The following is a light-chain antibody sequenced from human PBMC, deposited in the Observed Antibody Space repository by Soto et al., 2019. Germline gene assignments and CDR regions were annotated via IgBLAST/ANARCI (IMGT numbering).Light chain of an antibody. V-gene: IGLV1-40*01. CDR3: QSYDSSFSAV. CDR2: GNS. J-gene: IGLJ7*01. Sequence: QTVVTQPPSVSGAPGQRVTISCTGSSSNIGAGYDVHWYQQLPGTAPKLLIYGNSNRPSGVPDRFSGSKSGTSASLAITGLQAEDEADYYCQSYDSSFSAVFGGGTKLTVL. CDR1: SSNIGAGYD.